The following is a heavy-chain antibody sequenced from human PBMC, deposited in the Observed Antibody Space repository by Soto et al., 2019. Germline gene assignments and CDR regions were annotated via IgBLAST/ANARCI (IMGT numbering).Heavy chain of an antibody. CDR2: TSYRSKWYN. Sequence: SQTLSLTCDISGDSVSSNSAAWNWIRQSPSRGLEWLGRTSYRSKWYNDYAVSVKSRITINPDTSKNQFSLQLNSVTPEDTALYYCESSARSGSGFDYWGQGTLVTVSS. CDR3: ESSARSGSGFDY. V-gene: IGHV6-1*01. CDR1: GDSVSSNSAA. D-gene: IGHD3-22*01. J-gene: IGHJ4*02.